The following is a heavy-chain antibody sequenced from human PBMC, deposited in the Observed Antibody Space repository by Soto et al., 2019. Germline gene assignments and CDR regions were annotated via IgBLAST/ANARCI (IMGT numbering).Heavy chain of an antibody. CDR1: GGSISSGGYY. CDR3: ARSQTDYEYQPIDY. V-gene: IGHV4-31*03. CDR2: IYYSGST. J-gene: IGHJ4*02. D-gene: IGHD4-17*01. Sequence: SETLSLTCTVSGGSISSGGYYWSWIRQHPGKGLEWIGYIYYSGSTYYNPSLKSRVTISVETSKNQFSLKLSSVTAADTAVYYCARSQTDYEYQPIDYWGQGTLVTVSS.